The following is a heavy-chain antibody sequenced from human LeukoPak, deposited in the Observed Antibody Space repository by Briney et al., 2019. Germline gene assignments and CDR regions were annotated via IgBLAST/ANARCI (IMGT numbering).Heavy chain of an antibody. CDR2: IYYSGST. J-gene: IGHJ6*02. CDR3: ARVVGNWGSWNYYYGMDV. V-gene: IGHV4-39*07. CDR1: GGSISSSSYY. D-gene: IGHD7-27*01. Sequence: PSETLSLTCTVSGGSISSSSYYWGWIRQPPGKGLEWIGSIYYSGSTYYNPSLKSRVTISVDTSKNQFSLKLSSVTAADTAVYYCARVVGNWGSWNYYYGMDVWGQGTTVTVSS.